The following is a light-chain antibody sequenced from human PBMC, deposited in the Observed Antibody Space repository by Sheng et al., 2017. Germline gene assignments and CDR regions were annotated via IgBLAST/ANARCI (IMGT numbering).Light chain of an antibody. CDR2: GAS. Sequence: AIRMTQSPSSLSAFTGDRVNITCRASQDISTYLAWYQQKPWKAPKLLLHGASTLLGGVPPRFSGSGSGTDFTLTINCLQSDDFATYYCQQYHDYPRTFGQGTKVDMK. CDR3: QQYHDYPRT. CDR1: QDISTY. J-gene: IGKJ1*01. V-gene: IGKV1-8*01.